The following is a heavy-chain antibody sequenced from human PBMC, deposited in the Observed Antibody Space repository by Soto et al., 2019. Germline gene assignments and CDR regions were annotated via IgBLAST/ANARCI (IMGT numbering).Heavy chain of an antibody. CDR3: ARADYGDTKIYSFD. V-gene: IGHV1-18*01. D-gene: IGHD4-17*01. CDR2: ISPYNGKT. J-gene: IGHJ4*01. Sequence: ASVKASCKTSGYTFTEYGISWFRQAPGQGLEWMGWISPYNGKTNYMQEFQDRVTITTDTPSTTVYMDLRTLKSDDTAIYFCARADYGDTKIYSFD. CDR1: GYTFTEYG.